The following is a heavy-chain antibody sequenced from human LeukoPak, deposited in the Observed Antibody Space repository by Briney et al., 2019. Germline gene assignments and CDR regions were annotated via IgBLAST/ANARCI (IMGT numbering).Heavy chain of an antibody. CDR2: IKSKTDGGTT. Sequence: GGSLRLSCAASGFTFSNAWMSWVRQAPGKGLEWVGRIKSKTDGGTTDYAAPVKGRFTISRDDSKNTLYLQMNSLKTEDTAVYYCTTDFLVGATPIDYWGQGTLVTVSS. CDR3: TTDFLVGATPIDY. CDR1: GFTFSNAW. D-gene: IGHD1-26*01. V-gene: IGHV3-15*01. J-gene: IGHJ4*02.